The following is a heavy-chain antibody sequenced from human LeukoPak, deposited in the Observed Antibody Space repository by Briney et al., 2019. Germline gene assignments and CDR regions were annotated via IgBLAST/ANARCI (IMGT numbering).Heavy chain of an antibody. Sequence: ARGSLRLSCAASGFTVSSNYMSWVRQAPGKGLEWVSVIYSGGSTYYADSVKGRFTISRDNSKNTLYLQMNSLRAEDTAVYYCARCHNWNDCYFDYWGQGTLVTVCS. J-gene: IGHJ4*02. V-gene: IGHV3-66*01. CDR3: ARCHNWNDCYFDY. D-gene: IGHD1-1*01. CDR1: GFTVSSNY. CDR2: IYSGGST.